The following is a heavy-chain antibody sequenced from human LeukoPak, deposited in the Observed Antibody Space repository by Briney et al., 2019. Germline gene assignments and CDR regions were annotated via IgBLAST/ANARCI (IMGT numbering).Heavy chain of an antibody. D-gene: IGHD2-21*02. Sequence: PSETLSLTCTVSGGSISSYYWSWIRQPAGKGLEWIGSIYYSGSTNYNPSLKSRVTISVDTSKNQFSLKLSSVTAADTAVYYCARWHGTARTFDYWGQGTLVTVSS. CDR1: GGSISSYY. CDR3: ARWHGTARTFDY. CDR2: IYYSGST. J-gene: IGHJ4*02. V-gene: IGHV4-59*01.